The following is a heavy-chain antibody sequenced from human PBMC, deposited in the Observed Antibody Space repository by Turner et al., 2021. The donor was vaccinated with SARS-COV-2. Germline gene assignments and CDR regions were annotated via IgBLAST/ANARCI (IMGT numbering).Heavy chain of an antibody. CDR2: FDPEDGET. Sequence: QVQLVQSGAEVKKPGASVKVSCKVSGYTLTELSIHWVRQAPGKGLEWMGGFDPEDGETIYAQKFQGRVTMTEDTSTDTAYMELSSLRSEDTAVYYCAAGSAVAGTPQFYSYYYGMDVWGQGTTVTVSS. CDR3: AAGSAVAGTPQFYSYYYGMDV. D-gene: IGHD6-19*01. CDR1: GYTLTELS. J-gene: IGHJ6*02. V-gene: IGHV1-24*01.